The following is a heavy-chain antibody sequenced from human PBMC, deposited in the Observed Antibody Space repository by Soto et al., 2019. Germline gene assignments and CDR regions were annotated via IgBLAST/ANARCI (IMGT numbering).Heavy chain of an antibody. J-gene: IGHJ5*02. D-gene: IGHD6-19*01. V-gene: IGHV4-34*01. CDR3: ARQGGLQWLARERRKNWFDP. CDR2: INHSGST. Sequence: PSETLSLTCAVYGGSFSGYYWSWIRQPPGKGLEWIGEINHSGSTNYNPSLKSRVTISVDTSKNQFSLKLSSVTAADTAVYYCARQGGLQWLARERRKNWFDPWGQGTLVTVSS. CDR1: GGSFSGYY.